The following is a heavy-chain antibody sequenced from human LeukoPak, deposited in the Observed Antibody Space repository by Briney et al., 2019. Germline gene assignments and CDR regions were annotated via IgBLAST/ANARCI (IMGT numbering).Heavy chain of an antibody. D-gene: IGHD6-13*01. Sequence: GASVKVSCKASGYTFTSYDINWVRQATGQGLEWMGWMNPNSGNTGYAQKFQGRVTMTRNTSISTAYMELSSLRSEDTAVYYCARVGAAAGKIDYWGQGTLVTVSS. CDR2: MNPNSGNT. V-gene: IGHV1-8*01. CDR3: ARVGAAAGKIDY. CDR1: GYTFTSYD. J-gene: IGHJ4*02.